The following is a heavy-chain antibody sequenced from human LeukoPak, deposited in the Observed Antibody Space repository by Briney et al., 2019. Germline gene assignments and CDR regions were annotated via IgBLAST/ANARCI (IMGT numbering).Heavy chain of an antibody. CDR3: AKDDAWIRFAS. D-gene: IGHD5-12*01. CDR2: ISPRGDIT. CDR1: GFIFSSHG. Sequence: GGSLRLSCAASGFIFSSHGMNWVRQAPGKGLEWVSGISPRGDITYYTDSVKGRFTVSRDNFKNTVHLQVNSLRPEDTAVYFCAKDDAWIRFASWGQGILVTVSS. V-gene: IGHV3-23*01. J-gene: IGHJ5*01.